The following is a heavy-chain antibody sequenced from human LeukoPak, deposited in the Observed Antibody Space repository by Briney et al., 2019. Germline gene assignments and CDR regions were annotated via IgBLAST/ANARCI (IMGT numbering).Heavy chain of an antibody. CDR2: IYYRVTS. V-gene: IGHV4-59*12. CDR3: ARMRLITMIVEAAYDAFDI. D-gene: IGHD3-22*01. Sequence: SETLSLTCTVSGDSISTYYWSWIRQPPGKGLEWIGYIYYRVTSDYNPSLKSRVTMSVDMSTRQISLKLSSVTAADTAVYYCARMRLITMIVEAAYDAFDIWGQGTMVTVSS. CDR1: GDSISTYY. J-gene: IGHJ3*02.